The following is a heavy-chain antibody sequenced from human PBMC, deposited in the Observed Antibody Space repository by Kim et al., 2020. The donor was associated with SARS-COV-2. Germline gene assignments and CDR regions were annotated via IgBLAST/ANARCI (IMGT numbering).Heavy chain of an antibody. CDR3: ARSNAMDV. J-gene: IGHJ6*02. Sequence: GGSLRLSCAASGFTFSNYWMTWVRQAPGKGLEWVANIKQHGSEIYYVDSVKGRFTISRDYAKNSLYLKMNSLRAEDTALYYCARSNAMDVWGQGTTVTVSS. V-gene: IGHV3-7*03. CDR2: IKQHGSEI. CDR1: GFTFSNYW.